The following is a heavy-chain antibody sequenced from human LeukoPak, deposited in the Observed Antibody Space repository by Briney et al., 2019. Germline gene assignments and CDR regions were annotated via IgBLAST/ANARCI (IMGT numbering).Heavy chain of an antibody. Sequence: GGSLRLSCAASGFTFSSYSMNWVRQAPGKGLEWVSSISSSSSYIYYADSVKGRFTISRDNTKNTLYLQMNSLGAEDTAVYYCAKNGHGSGSYCPRTKYYFDYWGQGTLVTVSS. D-gene: IGHD3-10*01. V-gene: IGHV3-21*04. CDR3: AKNGHGSGSYCPRTKYYFDY. CDR2: ISSSSSYI. J-gene: IGHJ4*02. CDR1: GFTFSSYS.